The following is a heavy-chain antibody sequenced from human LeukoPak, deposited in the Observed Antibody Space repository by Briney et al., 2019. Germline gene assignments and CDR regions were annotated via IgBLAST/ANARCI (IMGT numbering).Heavy chain of an antibody. Sequence: ASVKVSCKASGYTFTSYYMHWVRQAPGQGLEWMGIINPSGGSTSYAQKFQGRVTMTRDTSISTAYMELSRLRSDDTAVYYCARRVALTYGDQNWFDPWGQGTLVTVSS. CDR3: ARRVALTYGDQNWFDP. V-gene: IGHV1-46*01. CDR2: INPSGGST. D-gene: IGHD4-17*01. CDR1: GYTFTSYY. J-gene: IGHJ5*02.